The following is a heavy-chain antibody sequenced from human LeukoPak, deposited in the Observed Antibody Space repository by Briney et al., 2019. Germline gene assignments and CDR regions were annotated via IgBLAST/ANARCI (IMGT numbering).Heavy chain of an antibody. Sequence: GGTLRLSCAASGFTFSSYGMHWVRQAPGKGLEWVAFIRYDGSNKYYADSVKGRFTISRDNSKNTLYLQMNSLRAEDTAVYYCAKLGRVVVVPAAYYDYWGQGTLVTVSS. CDR2: IRYDGSNK. CDR3: AKLGRVVVVPAAYYDY. CDR1: GFTFSSYG. D-gene: IGHD2-2*01. J-gene: IGHJ4*02. V-gene: IGHV3-30*02.